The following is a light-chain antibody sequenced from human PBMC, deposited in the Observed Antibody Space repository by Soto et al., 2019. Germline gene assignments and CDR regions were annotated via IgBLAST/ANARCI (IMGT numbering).Light chain of an antibody. J-gene: IGLJ2*01. CDR3: AAWDDSLSGHVV. CDR1: SSNIGSNY. CDR2: RNN. Sequence: VVTQPPSASGTPGQRVTISCSGSSSNIGSNYVYWYQQLPGTAPKLLIYRNNQRPSGVPDRFSGSKSGTSASLAISGLRSEDEADYYCAAWDDSLSGHVVFGGGTKLTV. V-gene: IGLV1-47*01.